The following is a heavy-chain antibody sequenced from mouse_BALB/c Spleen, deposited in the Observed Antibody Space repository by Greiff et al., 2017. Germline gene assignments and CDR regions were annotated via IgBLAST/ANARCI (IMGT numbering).Heavy chain of an antibody. CDR2: IYPGNSDT. J-gene: IGHJ4*01. D-gene: IGHD1-2*01. V-gene: IGHV1-5*01. CDR3: TRWGTTAQSGY. CDR1: GYSFTSYW. Sequence: VHVKQSGTVLARPGASVKMSCKASGYSFTSYWMHWVKQRPGQGLEWIGAIYPGNSDTSYNQKFKGKAKLTAVTSASTAYMELSSLTNEDSAVYYCTRWGTTAQSGYWGQGTSVTVSS.